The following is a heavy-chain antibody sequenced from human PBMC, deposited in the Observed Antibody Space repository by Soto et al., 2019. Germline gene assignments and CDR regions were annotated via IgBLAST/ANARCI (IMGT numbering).Heavy chain of an antibody. D-gene: IGHD4-17*01. CDR3: ARDMMLTPDYGDYAGVLDY. CDR1: GGTFSSYT. V-gene: IGHV1-69*04. J-gene: IGHJ4*02. CDR2: IIPILGIA. Sequence: ASVKVSCKASGGTFSSYTISWVRQAPGQGLEWMGRIIPILGIANYAQKFQGRVTITADKSTSTAYMELSSLRSEDTAVYYCARDMMLTPDYGDYAGVLDYWGQGTLVTVSS.